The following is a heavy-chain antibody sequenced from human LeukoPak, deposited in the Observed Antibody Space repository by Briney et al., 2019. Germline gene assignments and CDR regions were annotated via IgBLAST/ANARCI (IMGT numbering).Heavy chain of an antibody. CDR2: INPNSGGT. D-gene: IGHD3-22*01. V-gene: IGHV1-2*02. Sequence: ASVKVSCKASGYTFTGYYMHWVRQAPGQGLEWMGWINPNSGGTKYAQKFQGRVTMTRDTSISTAYMELSRLRSDDTAVYYCARGDHPYTMIVDYWGQGTLVTVSS. CDR3: ARGDHPYTMIVDY. J-gene: IGHJ4*02. CDR1: GYTFTGYY.